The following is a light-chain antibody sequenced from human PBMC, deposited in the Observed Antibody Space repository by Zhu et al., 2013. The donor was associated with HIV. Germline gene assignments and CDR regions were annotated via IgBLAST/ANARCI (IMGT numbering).Light chain of an antibody. J-gene: IGKJ3*01. CDR1: QSVSNSY. Sequence: EIVLTQSPGTLSLSPGERATLSCRASQSVSNSYLAWYQQKPGQAPRVLIYGASSRATGIPDRFSGSGSGTDFTLTISRLEPEDFAVYYCQQYGSSLIFGPWDQRWISN. V-gene: IGKV3-20*01. CDR3: QQYGSSLI. CDR2: GAS.